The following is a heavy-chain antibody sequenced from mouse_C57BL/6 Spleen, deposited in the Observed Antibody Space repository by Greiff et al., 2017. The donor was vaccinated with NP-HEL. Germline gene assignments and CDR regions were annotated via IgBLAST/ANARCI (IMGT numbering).Heavy chain of an antibody. D-gene: IGHD1-1*01. J-gene: IGHJ4*01. CDR2: INPNNGGT. CDR1: GYTFTDYN. CDR3: ARKEVYYGSSYYYAMDY. Sequence: EVQLQQSGPELVKPGASVKMSCKASGYTFTDYNMHWVKQSHGKSLEWIGYINPNNGGTSYNQKFKGKATLTVNKSSSTAYMELRSLTSEDSAVYYCARKEVYYGSSYYYAMDYWGQGTSVTVSS. V-gene: IGHV1-22*01.